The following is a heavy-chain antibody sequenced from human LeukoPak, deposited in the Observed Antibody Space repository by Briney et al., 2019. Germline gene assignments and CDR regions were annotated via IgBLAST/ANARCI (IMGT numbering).Heavy chain of an antibody. CDR1: GFTFSSYA. J-gene: IGHJ6*03. CDR3: ARDGGYCSGGSCSTYYMDV. CDR2: ISGSGGST. D-gene: IGHD2-15*01. V-gene: IGHV3-23*01. Sequence: GGSLRLSCAASGFTFSSYAMSWVRQAPGKGLERVSAISGSGGSTYYADSVKGRFTISRDNSKNTLYLQMNSLRAEDTAVYYCARDGGYCSGGSCSTYYMDVWGKGTTVTISS.